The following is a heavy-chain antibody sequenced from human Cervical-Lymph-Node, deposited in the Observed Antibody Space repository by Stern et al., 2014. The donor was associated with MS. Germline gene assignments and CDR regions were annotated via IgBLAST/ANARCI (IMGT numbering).Heavy chain of an antibody. CDR1: GFTFSDYS. V-gene: IGHV3-21*01. J-gene: IGHJ5*02. D-gene: IGHD4-17*01. CDR3: ARRVGRTTVTTFDP. CDR2: IRSNSTFR. Sequence: EVQLVESGGGLVKPGGSLRLSCAASGFTFSDYSMYWVRQAPGQGLECVSYIRSNSTFRHYTDSWKGRFTVSRDNAKNSLFLHMNSLRGEDTATYYCARRVGRTTVTTFDPWGQGTLVTVSS.